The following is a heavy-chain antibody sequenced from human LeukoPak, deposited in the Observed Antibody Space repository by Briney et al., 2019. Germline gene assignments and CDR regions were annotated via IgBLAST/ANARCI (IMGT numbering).Heavy chain of an antibody. CDR1: GGTFSSYE. CDR3: ARDPSMIRGENTPYFDY. Sequence: SVKVSCKASGGTFSSYEISWVRQAPGQGLEWMGGIIPMFGTAKYAQKFQGRVTITADESTSTAYMELNSLRSEDTAVYYCARDPSMIRGENTPYFDYWGQGTLVTVSS. J-gene: IGHJ4*02. D-gene: IGHD3-10*01. CDR2: IIPMFGTA. V-gene: IGHV1-69*13.